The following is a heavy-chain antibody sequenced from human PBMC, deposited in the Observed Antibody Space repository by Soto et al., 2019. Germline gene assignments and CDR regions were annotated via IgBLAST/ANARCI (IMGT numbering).Heavy chain of an antibody. D-gene: IGHD6-19*01. J-gene: IGHJ4*02. CDR3: ARAGRGWFYFEY. CDR1: GYSFRNYW. Sequence: GESLKISCNVSGYSFRNYWIAWVRQMPGKGLEWVGIIFPGDSEARYSPSFQGQVTISVDASITTAYLQWSSLKASDTAMYYCARAGRGWFYFEYWGQGTPVTVS. CDR2: IFPGDSEA. V-gene: IGHV5-51*01.